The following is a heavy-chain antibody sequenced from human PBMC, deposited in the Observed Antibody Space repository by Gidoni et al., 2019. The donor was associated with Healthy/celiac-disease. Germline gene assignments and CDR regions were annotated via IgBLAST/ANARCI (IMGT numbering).Heavy chain of an antibody. CDR1: GFTFSSYW. Sequence: EVQLVESGGGLVQPGGSLRLSCAASGFTFSSYWMSWVRQAPGKGLEWVANIKQDGSEKYYVDSVKGRFTISRDNAKNSLYLQMNSLRAEDTAVYYCAREYNWNDGAGAFDIWGQGTMVTVSS. CDR3: AREYNWNDGAGAFDI. J-gene: IGHJ3*02. V-gene: IGHV3-7*01. CDR2: IKQDGSEK. D-gene: IGHD1-20*01.